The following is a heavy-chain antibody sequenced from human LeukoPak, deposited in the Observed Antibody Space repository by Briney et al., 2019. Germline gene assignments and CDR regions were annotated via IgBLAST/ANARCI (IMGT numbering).Heavy chain of an antibody. Sequence: GGSLRLSCVASGFTFSTYTMNWARQAPGKGLEWVSSISKIPSSMDYAVSVAGRFTISRDNAKNSLYLQMNSLRAEDTAVYYCARPIAAAGHDPWGQGTLVTVSS. CDR1: GFTFSTYT. V-gene: IGHV3-21*01. D-gene: IGHD6-13*01. CDR2: ISKIPSSM. J-gene: IGHJ5*02. CDR3: ARPIAAAGHDP.